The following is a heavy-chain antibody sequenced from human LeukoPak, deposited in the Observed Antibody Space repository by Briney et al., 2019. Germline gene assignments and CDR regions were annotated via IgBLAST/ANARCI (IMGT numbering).Heavy chain of an antibody. V-gene: IGHV1-18*01. Sequence: ASVKVSCKASGYTFTSYGISWVRQAPGQGLEWMGWISAYNGNTNYAQKLQGRVTMTTDTSTSTAYMELRSLRSDDTAVYYCARAFGGSGWYNRPPGLLDFDYWGQGTLVTVSS. CDR3: ARAFGGSGWYNRPPGLLDFDY. CDR1: GYTFTSYG. CDR2: ISAYNGNT. J-gene: IGHJ4*02. D-gene: IGHD6-19*01.